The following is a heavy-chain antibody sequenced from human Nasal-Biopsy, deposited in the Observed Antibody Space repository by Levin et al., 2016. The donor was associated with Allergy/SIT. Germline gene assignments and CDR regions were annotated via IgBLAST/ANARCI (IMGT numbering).Heavy chain of an antibody. CDR2: FKSDGSST. V-gene: IGHV3-74*03. J-gene: IGHJ3*02. CDR1: GFTFSTYW. CDR3: VRGKDMWGAFDI. Sequence: GESLKISCAPSGFTFSTYWMHWVRQAPGKGLVWVSRFKSDGSSTTYADSVKGRFTISRDNAKNTLYLQMNSLRADDTAVYYCVRGKDMWGAFDIWGQGTMVTVSS. D-gene: IGHD1-26*01.